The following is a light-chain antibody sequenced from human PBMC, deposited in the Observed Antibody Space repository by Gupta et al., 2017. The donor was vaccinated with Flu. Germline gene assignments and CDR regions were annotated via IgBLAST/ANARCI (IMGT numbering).Light chain of an antibody. Sequence: QSVLTQPPSVSGTPGQTVTISCSGGMSNVGSNFVYCHPHAPGTPPNLLFYRNNQRTAGVPDRFSASKAGTAASLAISGLRAEEEADYFCAAWDYSMTAVFGGGTKVNVL. V-gene: IGLV1-47*01. CDR2: RNN. CDR1: MSNVGSNF. CDR3: AAWDYSMTAV. J-gene: IGLJ3*02.